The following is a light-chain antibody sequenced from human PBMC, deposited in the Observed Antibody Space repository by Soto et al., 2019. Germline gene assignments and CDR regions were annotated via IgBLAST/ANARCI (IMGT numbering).Light chain of an antibody. Sequence: VLTQPPSVSAAPGQKVTISCSGSSSNIGGNSVSWYQQLPATAPKLLIYDDNKRPSGIPDRFSGSKSGTSATLGITGFQTGDEADYYCGSWDSSLSAYVFGTGTKVTVL. CDR2: DDN. J-gene: IGLJ1*01. CDR3: GSWDSSLSAYV. V-gene: IGLV1-51*01. CDR1: SSNIGGNS.